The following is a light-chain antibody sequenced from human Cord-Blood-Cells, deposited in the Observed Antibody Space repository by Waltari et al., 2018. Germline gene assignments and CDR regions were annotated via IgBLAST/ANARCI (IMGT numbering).Light chain of an antibody. CDR1: SLRSYY. V-gene: IGLV3-19*01. Sequence: SSELTQDPAVSVALGQTVRITCQGASLRSYYASWYQQKPGKAPVLVIFGKNNRPSGIPDRFSGSSSGNTASLTITGAQAEDEADYYCNSRDSSGNHWVFGGGTKLTVL. CDR3: NSRDSSGNHWV. CDR2: GKN. J-gene: IGLJ3*02.